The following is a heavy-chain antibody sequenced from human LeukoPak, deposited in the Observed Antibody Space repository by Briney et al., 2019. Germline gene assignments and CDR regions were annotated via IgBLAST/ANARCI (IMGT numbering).Heavy chain of an antibody. V-gene: IGHV3-23*01. J-gene: IGHJ6*02. CDR1: GFTFSSYA. CDR3: ATYINWVPGDV. D-gene: IGHD1-1*01. Sequence: GGSLRLSCAASGFTFSSYAMSWVRQAPGKGLEWVSAISGSGDSTYYADSVKGRFTISRDNAKNSLYLQMNSLRVDDTAVYYCATYINWVPGDVWGRGTTVTVSS. CDR2: ISGSGDST.